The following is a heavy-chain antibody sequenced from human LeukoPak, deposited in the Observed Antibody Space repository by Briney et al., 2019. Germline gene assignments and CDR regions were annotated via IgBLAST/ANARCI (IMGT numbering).Heavy chain of an antibody. Sequence: GGSLRLSCAASGFTFSYYSMNWVRQAPGKGLEWVSSISSSTTYIYYADSVKGRFTISRDNAKNSLYLQMNSLRADDTAVYYCARLRSKYWFDPWGQGTLVTVSS. CDR1: GFTFSYYS. V-gene: IGHV3-21*01. CDR3: ARLRSKYWFDP. J-gene: IGHJ5*02. D-gene: IGHD4-11*01. CDR2: ISSSTTYI.